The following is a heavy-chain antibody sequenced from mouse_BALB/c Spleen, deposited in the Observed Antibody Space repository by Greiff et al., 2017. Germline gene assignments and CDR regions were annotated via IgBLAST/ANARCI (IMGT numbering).Heavy chain of an antibody. J-gene: IGHJ4*01. Sequence: EVKVVESGGGLVQPGGSRKLSCAASGFTFSSFGMHWVRQAPEKGLEWVAYISSGSSTIYYADTVKGRFTISRDNPKNTLFLQMTSLRSEDTAMYYCARSGKGYYAMDYWGQGTSVTVSS. CDR3: ARSGKGYYAMDY. V-gene: IGHV5-17*02. D-gene: IGHD1-3*01. CDR1: GFTFSSFG. CDR2: ISSGSSTI.